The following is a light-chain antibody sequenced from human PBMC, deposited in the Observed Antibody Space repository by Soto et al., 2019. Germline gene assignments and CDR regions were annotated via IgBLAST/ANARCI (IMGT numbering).Light chain of an antibody. CDR3: QQYDNWPTWT. CDR2: GAS. Sequence: EIVMTQSPATLSVSPGERATLSCRASQSVGSNLGWYQHKPGQAPRLLIYGASTRATGIPARFSGSGSGTEFTLTISSLQSEDFAVYYGQQYDNWPTWTFGQGTKVEIK. V-gene: IGKV3-15*01. CDR1: QSVGSN. J-gene: IGKJ1*01.